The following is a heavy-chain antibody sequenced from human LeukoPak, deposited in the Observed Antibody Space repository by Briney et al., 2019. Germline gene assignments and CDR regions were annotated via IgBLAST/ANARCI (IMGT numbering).Heavy chain of an antibody. CDR2: IYYSGTT. CDR1: GGSISTNLYY. J-gene: IGHJ5*02. D-gene: IGHD6-13*01. V-gene: IGHV4-39*07. CDR3: ARAGIAAAWFDP. Sequence: SETLSLTCSVSGGSISTNLYYWGWIRQPPGKGLEWIGAIYYSGTTYYIPSLKSRVTISVDRSKNQFSLKLSSVTAADTAVYYCARAGIAAAWFDPWGQGTLVTVSS.